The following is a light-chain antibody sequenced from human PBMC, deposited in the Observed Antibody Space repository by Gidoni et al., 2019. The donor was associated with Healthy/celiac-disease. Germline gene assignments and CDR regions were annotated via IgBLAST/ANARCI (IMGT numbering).Light chain of an antibody. CDR2: EVS. J-gene: IGLJ2*01. CDR1: SSDVGGYNY. CDR3: SSYTSSSTSRV. Sequence: QSALTQPASVSGSPGQSSTISCTGTSSDVGGYNYVSWYQQHPGKAPKLMIYEVSNRPSGVSNRFSGSKSGTTASLTLSWLQAEDEADYYCSSYTSSSTSRVFGGGTKLTVL. V-gene: IGLV2-14*01.